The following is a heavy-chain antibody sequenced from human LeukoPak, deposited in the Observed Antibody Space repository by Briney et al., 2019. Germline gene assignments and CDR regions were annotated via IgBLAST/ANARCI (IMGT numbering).Heavy chain of an antibody. V-gene: IGHV3-66*01. CDR1: GSTFSSNY. CDR2: IYSGGST. CDR3: ARGIAVADTGFFDY. J-gene: IGHJ4*02. Sequence: PGGSLRLSCAASGSTFSSNYMTWVRQAPGKGLEWVSVIYSGGSTYYADYVKGRFTISRDNSKSTLYLQMNSLRVEDTAVYYCARGIAVADTGFFDYWGQGTLVTVSS. D-gene: IGHD6-19*01.